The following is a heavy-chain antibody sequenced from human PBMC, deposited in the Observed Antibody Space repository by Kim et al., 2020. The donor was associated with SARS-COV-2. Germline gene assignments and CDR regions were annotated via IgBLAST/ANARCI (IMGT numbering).Heavy chain of an antibody. CDR3: ARVDYREVAGMALGYYYYGMDV. CDR1: GFTFSSYS. J-gene: IGHJ6*02. V-gene: IGHV3-21*01. CDR2: ISSSSSYI. D-gene: IGHD6-19*01. Sequence: GGSLRLSCAASGFTFSSYSMNWVRQAPGKGLEWVSSISSSSSYIYYADSVKGRFTISRDNAKNSLYLQMNSLRAEDTAVYYCARVDYREVAGMALGYYYYGMDVWGQGTTVTVSS.